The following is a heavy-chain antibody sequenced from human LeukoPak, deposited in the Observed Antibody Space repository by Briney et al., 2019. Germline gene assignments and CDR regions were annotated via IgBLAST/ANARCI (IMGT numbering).Heavy chain of an antibody. CDR1: GFTFDDYY. D-gene: IGHD3-22*01. CDR3: ARDREYYYDSSGYASD. V-gene: IGHV3-11*01. Sequence: PGGSLRLSCAASGFTFDDYYMSWIRQAPGKGLEWVSFISSSGSTIYYADSVKGRFTISRDNAKNSLYLQMNNLRAEDTAVYYCARDREYYYDSSGYASDWGQGTLVTVSS. J-gene: IGHJ4*02. CDR2: ISSSGSTI.